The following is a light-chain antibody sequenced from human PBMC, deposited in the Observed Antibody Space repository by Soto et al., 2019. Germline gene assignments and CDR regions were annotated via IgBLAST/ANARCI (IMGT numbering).Light chain of an antibody. CDR2: GSS. CDR1: QSVSNNY. Sequence: EVVLTQSPGTLSLSPGERATLSCRASQSVSNNYLAWYQQKPGQSHKLLIFGSSDRATGIPDRFSGSGSGTDFTLTIRSLEPEDFAVYDCQQYGSSPPYTFGQATKLEIK. J-gene: IGKJ2*01. V-gene: IGKV3-20*01. CDR3: QQYGSSPPYT.